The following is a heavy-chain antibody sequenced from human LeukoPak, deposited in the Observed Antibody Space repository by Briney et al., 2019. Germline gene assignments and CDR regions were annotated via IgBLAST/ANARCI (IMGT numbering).Heavy chain of an antibody. CDR3: ARVGYSSSWYGSHYYYYMDV. CDR1: GYTFTSYG. Sequence: ASVKVSCKASGYTFTSYGISWVRQAPGQGLEWMGWISAYNGNTNYAQKLQGRVTMTTDTSTSTAYMELRSLRSDDTAVYYCARVGYSSSWYGSHYYYYMDVWGKGTTVTVSS. J-gene: IGHJ6*03. V-gene: IGHV1-18*01. D-gene: IGHD6-13*01. CDR2: ISAYNGNT.